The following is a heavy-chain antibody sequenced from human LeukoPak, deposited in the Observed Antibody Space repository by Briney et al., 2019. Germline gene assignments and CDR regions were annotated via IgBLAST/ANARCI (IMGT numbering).Heavy chain of an antibody. V-gene: IGHV1-46*01. Sequence: ASVKVSCKASGYTFTSYYMHWVRQAPGQGLEWMGIINPSGGSTSYAQKFQGRVTMTRDTSTSTVYMELSSLRSEDTAVYYCARDHITMIVVVTTTTQYYYGMDVWGQGTTVTVSS. CDR3: ARDHITMIVVVTTTTQYYYGMDV. J-gene: IGHJ6*02. CDR2: INPSGGST. D-gene: IGHD3-22*01. CDR1: GYTFTSYY.